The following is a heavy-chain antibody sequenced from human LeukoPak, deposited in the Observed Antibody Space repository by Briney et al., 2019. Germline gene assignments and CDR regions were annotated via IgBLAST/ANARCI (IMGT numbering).Heavy chain of an antibody. Sequence: GESLKISCKGSGYTFITYWIGWVRQMPGKGLEWMGVIHPRDSDTRYSPSFQGQVTMSVDRSTGTAYLQWSSLKSSDTAMYYCSRRSRLISTWGPEHNDVFDLWGQGTMVTVSS. CDR3: SRRSRLISTWGPEHNDVFDL. J-gene: IGHJ3*01. CDR2: IHPRDSDT. V-gene: IGHV5-51*01. CDR1: GYTFITYW. D-gene: IGHD7-27*01.